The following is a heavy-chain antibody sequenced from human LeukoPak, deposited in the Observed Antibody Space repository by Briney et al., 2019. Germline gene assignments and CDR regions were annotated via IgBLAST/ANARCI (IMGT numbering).Heavy chain of an antibody. V-gene: IGHV3-33*08. D-gene: IGHD5-18*01. J-gene: IGHJ4*02. CDR1: GFIFSSYA. CDR2: IWYDGSNK. Sequence: PGGSLRLSCAASGFIFSSYAMTWVRQVPGKGPEWVAIIWYDGSNKYYAESVEGRFTISRDNSKNTLYLQMNSLRAEDTAVYSCARGLGYSYGYGIDYWGQGTLVIASS. CDR3: ARGLGYSYGYGIDY.